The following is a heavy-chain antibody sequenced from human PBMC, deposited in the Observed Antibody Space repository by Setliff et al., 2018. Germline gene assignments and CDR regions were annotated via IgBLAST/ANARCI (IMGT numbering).Heavy chain of an antibody. CDR2: ISSSSSTI. CDR3: ARGPYYDFWSGYGADAFDI. J-gene: IGHJ3*02. V-gene: IGHV3-48*01. D-gene: IGHD3-3*01. Sequence: LRLSCAASGFTFSSYSMNWVRQAPGKGLEWVSYISSSSSTIYYADSVKGRFTISRDNAKNSLYLQMNSLRAEDTAVYYCARGPYYDFWSGYGADAFDIWGQGTVVTVSS. CDR1: GFTFSSYS.